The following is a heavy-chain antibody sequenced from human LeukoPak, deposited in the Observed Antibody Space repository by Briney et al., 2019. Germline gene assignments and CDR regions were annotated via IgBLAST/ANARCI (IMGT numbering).Heavy chain of an antibody. Sequence: PSETLSLTCTVSGGSISSSNYYWGWIRQPPGKGLEWIGYIYYSGSTNYNPSLKSRVTISVDTSKNQFSLKLSSVTAADTAVYYCARDRGTNWGQGTLVTVSS. CDR3: ARDRGTN. D-gene: IGHD1-14*01. V-gene: IGHV4-61*01. CDR1: GGSISSSNYY. CDR2: IYYSGST. J-gene: IGHJ4*02.